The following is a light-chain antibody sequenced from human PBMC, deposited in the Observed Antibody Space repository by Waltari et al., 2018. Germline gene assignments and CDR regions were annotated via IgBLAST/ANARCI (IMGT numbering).Light chain of an antibody. V-gene: IGLV2-14*03. J-gene: IGLJ1*01. CDR3: SSYTSSSTPYV. CDR2: DVS. CDR1: SSDVGGYNY. Sequence: QSALNQPASVSGSPGQSITISCTGTSSDVGGYNYVPSYQQHPGKAPKLMIYDVSNRPSGVSNRFSGSKSGNTVSLTISGLQAEDEADYYCSSYTSSSTPYVFGTGTKVTVL.